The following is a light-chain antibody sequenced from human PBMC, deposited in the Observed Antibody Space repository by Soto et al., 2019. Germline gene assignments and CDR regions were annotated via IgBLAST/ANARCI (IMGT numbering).Light chain of an antibody. J-gene: IGKJ2*01. CDR3: QQYGSSPYT. CDR1: QSVSSNY. Sequence: EVVLTQSPGTLSLSPGERATLSCRASQSVSSNYLAWYQQKPGQAPRLLVYGASSRAPGIPDRFSGSGSGTDFTLTISRVEPEDFAVFYCQQYGSSPYTFGQGTKLEI. CDR2: GAS. V-gene: IGKV3-20*01.